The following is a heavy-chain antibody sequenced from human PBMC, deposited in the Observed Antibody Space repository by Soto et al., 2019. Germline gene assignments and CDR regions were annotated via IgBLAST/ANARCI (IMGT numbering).Heavy chain of an antibody. J-gene: IGHJ6*02. CDR3: AKDHDYSNPFNYYGMDV. Sequence: GGSLRLSCAASGFTFSSYGMHWVRQAPGKGLEWVAVISYDGSNKYYADSVKGRFTISRDNSKNTLYLQMNSLRAEDTAVYYCAKDHDYSNPFNYYGMDVWGQGTTVTVSS. D-gene: IGHD4-4*01. V-gene: IGHV3-30*18. CDR1: GFTFSSYG. CDR2: ISYDGSNK.